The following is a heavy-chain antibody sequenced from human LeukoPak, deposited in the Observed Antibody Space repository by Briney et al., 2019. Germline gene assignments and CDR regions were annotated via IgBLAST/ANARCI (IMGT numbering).Heavy chain of an antibody. J-gene: IGHJ3*02. CDR1: GFTVSSNY. D-gene: IGHD2-2*02. CDR2: IHSGDNT. V-gene: IGHV3-53*01. CDR3: ATGPYNAFEM. Sequence: GGSLRLSCAASGFTVSSNYMTWVRQAPGKGLEWVSVIHSGDNTYYADSVKGRVTISRDNARNTLYLQMNSLRADDTALYYCATGPYNAFEMWGQGTMVTVSS.